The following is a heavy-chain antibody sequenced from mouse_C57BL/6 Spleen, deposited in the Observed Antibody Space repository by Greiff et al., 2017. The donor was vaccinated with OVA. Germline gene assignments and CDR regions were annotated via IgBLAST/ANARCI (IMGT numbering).Heavy chain of an antibody. CDR3: AREGLTVYYFDY. CDR1: GYTFTSYW. J-gene: IGHJ2*01. CDR2: IYPGSGST. V-gene: IGHV1-55*01. D-gene: IGHD4-1*01. Sequence: QVQLQKPGAELVKPGASVKMSCKASGYTFTSYWITWVKQRPGQGLEWIGDIYPGSGSTNYNEKFKSKATLTVDTSSSTAYMQLSSLTSEDSAVYYCAREGLTVYYFDYWGEGTTLTVSS.